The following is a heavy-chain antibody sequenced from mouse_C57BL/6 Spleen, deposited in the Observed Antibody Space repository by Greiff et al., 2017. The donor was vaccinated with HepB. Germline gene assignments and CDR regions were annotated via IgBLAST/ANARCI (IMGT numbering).Heavy chain of an antibody. CDR2: ISNGGGST. V-gene: IGHV5-12*01. CDR1: GFTFSDYY. Sequence: EVKLVESGGGLVQPGGSLKLSCAASGFTFSDYYMYWVRQTPEKRLEWVAYISNGGGSTYYPDTVKGRFTISRDNAKNTLYLQMSRLKSEDTAMYYCARQGDDYPFAYWGQGTLVTVSA. J-gene: IGHJ3*01. D-gene: IGHD2-4*01. CDR3: ARQGDDYPFAY.